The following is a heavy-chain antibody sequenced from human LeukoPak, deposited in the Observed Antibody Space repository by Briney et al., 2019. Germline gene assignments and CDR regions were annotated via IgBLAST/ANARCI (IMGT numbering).Heavy chain of an antibody. CDR2: VSSRGGSV. Sequence: GGSLRLSCAASGFMFSSYAMSWVRQAPGKGLECVSAVSSRGGSVHYADSVKGGFTISRDNSKNTLYLQMNSLRAEDTAVYYCAKDGENYYGSGSYYETWGQGTLVTVSS. CDR1: GFMFSSYA. D-gene: IGHD3-10*01. CDR3: AKDGENYYGSGSYYET. V-gene: IGHV3-23*01. J-gene: IGHJ4*02.